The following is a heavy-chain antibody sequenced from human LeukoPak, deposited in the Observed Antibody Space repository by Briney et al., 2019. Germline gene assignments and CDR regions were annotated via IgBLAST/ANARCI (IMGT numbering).Heavy chain of an antibody. CDR3: ARSQCSGSTSCYWFFYFDP. J-gene: IGHJ4*02. V-gene: IGHV1-18*01. CDR1: GYTFNAHG. D-gene: IGHD3-10*02. CDR2: ISGNGGNT. Sequence: ASVKVSCKGSGYTFNAHGITWVRQAPGQGLEWMGWISGNGGNTDYAEKFQGRVTLTTDTSTSTAYMELRSLTSDGTGVYYCARSQCSGSTSCYWFFYFDPWGQGTLVTVSS.